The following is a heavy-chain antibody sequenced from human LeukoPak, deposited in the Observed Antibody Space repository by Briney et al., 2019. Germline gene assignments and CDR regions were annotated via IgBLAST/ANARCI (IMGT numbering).Heavy chain of an antibody. Sequence: GGSLRLSCAASGFTFSSYAMHWVRQAPSKGLEWVAVISYDGSNKYYADSVKGRFTISRDNSKNTLYLQMNSLRAEDTAVYYCAKSEENYYFYGMDVWGQGTTVTVSS. V-gene: IGHV3-30-3*02. CDR1: GFTFSSYA. J-gene: IGHJ6*02. CDR3: AKSEENYYFYGMDV. CDR2: ISYDGSNK.